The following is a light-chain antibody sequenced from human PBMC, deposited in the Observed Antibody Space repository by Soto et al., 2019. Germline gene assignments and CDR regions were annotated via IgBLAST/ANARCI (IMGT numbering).Light chain of an antibody. Sequence: QSVLTQPASVSGSPGQSITISCTGTSGDVGGYDFVSWYQHHPGKAPKLMIYEVSNRPSGVSNRFSGSKSGSTASLTISGLQADDEADYYCSSYTSISTFYVFGTGTKLTVL. CDR1: SGDVGGYDF. V-gene: IGLV2-14*01. CDR2: EVS. CDR3: SSYTSISTFYV. J-gene: IGLJ1*01.